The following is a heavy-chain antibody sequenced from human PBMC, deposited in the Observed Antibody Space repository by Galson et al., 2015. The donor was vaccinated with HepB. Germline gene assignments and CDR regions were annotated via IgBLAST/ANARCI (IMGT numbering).Heavy chain of an antibody. CDR1: GYTFTSYG. CDR3: AREAWGRDGQQLVYYYMDV. V-gene: IGHV1-18*01. D-gene: IGHD5-24*01. Sequence: SVKVSCKASGYTFTSYGISWVRQAPGQGLEWMGWISAYNGNTNYAQKLQGRVTMTTDTSTSTAYMELRSLRSDDTAVYYCAREAWGRDGQQLVYYYMDVWGKGTTVTVSS. CDR2: ISAYNGNT. J-gene: IGHJ6*03.